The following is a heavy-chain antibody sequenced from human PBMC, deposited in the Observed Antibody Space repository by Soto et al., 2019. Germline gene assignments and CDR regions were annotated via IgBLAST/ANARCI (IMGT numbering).Heavy chain of an antibody. D-gene: IGHD5-12*01. V-gene: IGHV1-69*12. CDR3: VRVVAIPGYPDN. J-gene: IGHJ4*02. CDR2: IVPIVDTS. Sequence: QVQLVQSGAEVRQRASSVKVSCKTSGGTVSSYAIRWVRQAPEQGLEWMGGIVPIVDTSTYAQKFQGRVTITADESTSTAYMELSSLRSDDTAIYYCVRVVAIPGYPDNWGQGTLVTVSS. CDR1: GGTVSSYA.